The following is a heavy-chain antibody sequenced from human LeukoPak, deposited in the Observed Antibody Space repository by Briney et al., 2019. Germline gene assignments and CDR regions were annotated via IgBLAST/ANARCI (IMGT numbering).Heavy chain of an antibody. CDR1: GFTFSSYS. V-gene: IGHV3-48*02. J-gene: IGHJ6*02. D-gene: IGHD3-22*01. CDR3: ARDQYNFYDSSGYYHYYYYGMDV. CDR2: ISSSSSTI. Sequence: PGGSLRLSCAASGFTFSSYSMNWVRQAPGKGLEWVSYISSSSSTIYYADSVKGRFTISRDNAKNSLYLQMNSLRDEDTAVYYCARDQYNFYDSSGYYHYYYYGMDVWGQGTTVTVSS.